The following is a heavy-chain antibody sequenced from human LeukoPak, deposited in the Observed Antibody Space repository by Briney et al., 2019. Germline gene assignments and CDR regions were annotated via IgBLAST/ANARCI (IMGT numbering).Heavy chain of an antibody. V-gene: IGHV1-8*01. CDR2: MNPNSGNT. J-gene: IGHJ6*02. D-gene: IGHD6-13*01. CDR3: ASIAAAGTGDVWAYYYYGMDV. Sequence: ASVKVSCKASGYTFTSYDINWVRQATGQGLEWMGWMNPNSGNTGYAQKFQGRVTITADKSTSTAYMELSSLRSEDTAVYYCASIAAAGTGDVWAYYYYGMDVWGQGTTVTVSS. CDR1: GYTFTSYD.